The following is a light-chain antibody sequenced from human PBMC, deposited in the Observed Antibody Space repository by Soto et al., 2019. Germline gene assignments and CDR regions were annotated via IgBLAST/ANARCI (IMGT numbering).Light chain of an antibody. Sequence: DIPLTQSPSTLSASVPESVCMXGRASQTIRSLLAWYQQKPGKAPKALIYDASRLGSGVPSRFSGSGSGTEFTLTISSLQPDDFATYYCQQYQTYATFGQGTRLEIK. V-gene: IGKV1-5*01. J-gene: IGKJ5*01. CDR3: QQYQTYAT. CDR1: QTIRSL. CDR2: DAS.